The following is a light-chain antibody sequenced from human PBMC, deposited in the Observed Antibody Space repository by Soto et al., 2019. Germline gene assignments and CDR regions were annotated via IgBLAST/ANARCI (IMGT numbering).Light chain of an antibody. J-gene: IGLJ2*01. CDR3: SSYAGSNNLG. CDR2: EVT. Sequence: QSALTQPPSASGSPGQSVTISCTGTSSDVGGYDLVSWYQQHPGKAPTLLIYEVTKRPSGVPDRFSGSKSGNTASLTVSGLQAEDEGDYYCSSYAGSNNLGFGGGTQLTVL. CDR1: SSDVGGYDL. V-gene: IGLV2-8*01.